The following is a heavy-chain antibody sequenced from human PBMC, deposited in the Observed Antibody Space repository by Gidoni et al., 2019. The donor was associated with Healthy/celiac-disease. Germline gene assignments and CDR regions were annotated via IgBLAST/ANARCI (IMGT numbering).Heavy chain of an antibody. J-gene: IGHJ4*02. CDR3: ARVVRYCSSTSCLPHPGFDY. CDR2: IYYSGST. CDR1: GGSISSYY. Sequence: QVQLQESGPGLVKPSETLSLTCTVSGGSISSYYWSWIRQPPGKGLEWIGYIYYSGSTNYNPSLKSRVTISVDTSKNQFSLKLSSVTAADTAVYYCARVVRYCSSTSCLPHPGFDYWGQGTLVTVSS. D-gene: IGHD2-2*01. V-gene: IGHV4-59*01.